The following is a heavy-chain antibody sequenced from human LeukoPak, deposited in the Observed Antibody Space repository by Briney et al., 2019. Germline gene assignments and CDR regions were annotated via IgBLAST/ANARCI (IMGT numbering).Heavy chain of an antibody. CDR1: GGSITIGSYY. V-gene: IGHV4-61*02. Sequence: PSEALSLTCTVSGGSITIGSYYGGWIRQPAGKGLEWIGRIYVGGSPNHNPSHYSPALKSRVSISVDTSKSQFSLELTSVTAADTAVYYCAREFRGGGDSGIFDYWGQGTLVTVSS. D-gene: IGHD4-23*01. CDR2: IYVGGSP. CDR3: AREFRGGGDSGIFDY. J-gene: IGHJ4*02.